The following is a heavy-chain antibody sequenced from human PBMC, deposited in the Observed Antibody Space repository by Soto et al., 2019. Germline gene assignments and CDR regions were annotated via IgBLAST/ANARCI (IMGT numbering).Heavy chain of an antibody. Sequence: GGSLRLSCAASGFTFSSYAMHWVRQAPGKGLEWVAVISYDGSNKYYADSVKGRFTISRDNSKNTLYLQMNSLRAEDTAVYYCARVLNAAGTGVDYWGQGTLVTVSS. CDR1: GFTFSSYA. J-gene: IGHJ4*02. CDR3: ARVLNAAGTGVDY. CDR2: ISYDGSNK. V-gene: IGHV3-30-3*01. D-gene: IGHD6-13*01.